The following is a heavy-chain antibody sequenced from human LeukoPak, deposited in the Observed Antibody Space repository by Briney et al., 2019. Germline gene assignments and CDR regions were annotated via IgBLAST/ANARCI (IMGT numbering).Heavy chain of an antibody. CDR3: AREASLG. CDR1: GFDFSASS. Sequence: PGGSLRLSCVASGFDFSASSFNYIRQAPGKGLEWVSYIRASSSLISYADSVRGRFTISRDDAKKSVFLQMHSLRADDTAVYYCAREASLGWGQGTVVTVPS. CDR2: IRASSSLI. J-gene: IGHJ3*01. V-gene: IGHV3-48*04.